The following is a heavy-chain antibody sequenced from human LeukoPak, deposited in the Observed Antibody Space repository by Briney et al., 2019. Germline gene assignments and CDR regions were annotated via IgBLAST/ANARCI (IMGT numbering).Heavy chain of an antibody. Sequence: SETLSLTCTVSGGSISSGGYFWSWIRQHPGKGLEWIGYIYYSGSTYYSPSLKSRVTISVDTSKNQFSLKLNSVTAADTAVYYCASLSGFYLDWGQGTLVTVSS. CDR2: IYYSGST. D-gene: IGHD3-22*01. V-gene: IGHV4-31*03. J-gene: IGHJ4*02. CDR1: GGSISSGGYF. CDR3: ASLSGFYLD.